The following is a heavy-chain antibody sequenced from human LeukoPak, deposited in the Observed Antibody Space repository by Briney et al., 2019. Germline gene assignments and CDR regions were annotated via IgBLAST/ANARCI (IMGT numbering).Heavy chain of an antibody. D-gene: IGHD4-23*01. CDR2: IYYSGST. CDR1: GGSISSGGYY. Sequence: SETLSLTCTVSGGSISSGGYYWSWIRQHPGKGLEWIGYIYYSGSTYYNPSLKSRVTISVDTSKNQFSLKLSSVTAADTAVYYCARDLRTYHDYGGIPPTDAFDIWGQGTMVTVSS. V-gene: IGHV4-31*03. J-gene: IGHJ3*02. CDR3: ARDLRTYHDYGGIPPTDAFDI.